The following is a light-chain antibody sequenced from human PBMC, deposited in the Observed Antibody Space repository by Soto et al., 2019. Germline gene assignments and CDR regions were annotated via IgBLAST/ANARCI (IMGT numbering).Light chain of an antibody. J-gene: IGLJ2*01. CDR1: SSNIGAGYD. Sequence: QSVLTQPPSVSGAPGQRVTISCTGSSSNIGAGYDVHWYQQLPGTAPKLLIYDNSNRPSGVPDRFSGSKSGTSASLAITGLQAEDEADYYCQSYDSSLSGVVCGGGIKLTVL. V-gene: IGLV1-40*01. CDR3: QSYDSSLSGVV. CDR2: DNS.